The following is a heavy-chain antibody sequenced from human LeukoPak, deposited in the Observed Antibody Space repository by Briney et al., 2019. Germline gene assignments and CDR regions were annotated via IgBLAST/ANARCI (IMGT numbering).Heavy chain of an antibody. CDR3: ARGRRRSDY. CDR1: GYSISSGYY. CDR2: INHSGST. V-gene: IGHV4-38-2*02. Sequence: SETLSLTCTVSGYSISSGYYWGWIRQPPGKGLEWIGEINHSGSTNYNPSLKSRVTISVDTSKNQFSLKLSSVTVADTAVYYCARGRRRSDYWGKGTLVTVSS. J-gene: IGHJ4*02.